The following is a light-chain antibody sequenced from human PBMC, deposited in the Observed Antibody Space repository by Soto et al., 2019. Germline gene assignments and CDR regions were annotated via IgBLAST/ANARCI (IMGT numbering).Light chain of an antibody. J-gene: IGLJ1*01. CDR3: QSYDCSLSGYV. CDR1: SSNIGAGYD. V-gene: IGLV1-40*01. Sequence: QSVLTQPPSVSGAPGQRVTISCTGSSSNIGAGYDVHWYQQLPGTAPKVLIYGNSNRPSGVPDRFSGSKSGTSASLAITGLQAEDEADYYCQSYDCSLSGYVFGTGSMVTVL. CDR2: GNS.